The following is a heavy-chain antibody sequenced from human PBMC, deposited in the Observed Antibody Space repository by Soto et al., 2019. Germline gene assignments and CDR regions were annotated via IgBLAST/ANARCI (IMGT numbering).Heavy chain of an antibody. J-gene: IGHJ4*02. Sequence: QVQLVQSGAEVKKPGASVKVSCKTSGYTFTDYYMHWVRQAPGQGLEWMGIINPNGGSTSYAQKFQGRVTMTRDTSASTVYMDLSSLRSEDTAVYFCGRDAQEAEIPAGLDFWGQGTLVTVSS. V-gene: IGHV1-46*03. CDR1: GYTFTDYY. CDR3: GRDAQEAEIPAGLDF. CDR2: INPNGGST. D-gene: IGHD6-19*01.